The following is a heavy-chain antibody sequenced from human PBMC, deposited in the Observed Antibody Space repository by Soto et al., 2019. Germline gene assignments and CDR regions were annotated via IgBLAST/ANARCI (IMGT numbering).Heavy chain of an antibody. J-gene: IGHJ4*02. V-gene: IGHV3-23*01. D-gene: IGHD5-18*01. CDR3: AKDRWDTTMTYYFDY. CDR1: GFTFSNYA. Sequence: GGSLRLSCAASGFTFSNYAMNWVRQAPGKGLEWVSVVSGSGGGTDYADAVKGRFTISRDNSKNTLYLQMNSLRAEDTAVYYCAKDRWDTTMTYYFDYWGQGALVTVS. CDR2: VSGSGGGT.